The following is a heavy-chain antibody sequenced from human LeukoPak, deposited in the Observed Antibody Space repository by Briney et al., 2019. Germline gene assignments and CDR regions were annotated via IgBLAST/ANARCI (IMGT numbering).Heavy chain of an antibody. J-gene: IGHJ5*02. Sequence: GGSLRLSCAASGFTFSTYWMSWVRQAPGKGLEWVANIKQDGSEKYYVDSVKGRFTISRDNAKNTLYLQMNSLRAEDTAVYYCARDPTNDFWSGYYRYNWFDPWGQGTLVTVSS. D-gene: IGHD3-3*01. CDR1: GFTFSTYW. CDR3: ARDPTNDFWSGYYRYNWFDP. CDR2: IKQDGSEK. V-gene: IGHV3-7*01.